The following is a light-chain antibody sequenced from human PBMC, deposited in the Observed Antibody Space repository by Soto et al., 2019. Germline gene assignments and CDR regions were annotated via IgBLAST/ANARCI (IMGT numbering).Light chain of an antibody. V-gene: IGKV3-20*01. CDR1: QSVSSNS. CDR2: AAS. J-gene: IGKJ1*01. CDR3: HQFGSSPPRT. Sequence: EIVLTQSPGTLCLSPGERATLSCRASQSVSSNSLAWFQHKSGQPPRLLIYAASSRATGIPGRFSGSGAGTDFTLTISRLEPEDFAVYYCHQFGSSPPRTFGQGTKVEIK.